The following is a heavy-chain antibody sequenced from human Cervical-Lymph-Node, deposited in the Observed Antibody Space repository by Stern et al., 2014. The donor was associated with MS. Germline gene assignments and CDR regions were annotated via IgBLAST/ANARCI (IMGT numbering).Heavy chain of an antibody. CDR1: GFTFSDYY. J-gene: IGHJ5*01. V-gene: IGHV3-11*01. Sequence: VQLVQSGGGSVKPGGSLRLSCTTSGFTFSDYYMTWIRQTPGKGLECISYISSTSRTTYYADSVKDRFTISRDSANNSLYLQMNSLRVDDTAVYYCARVLPRSPTSHNWLDSWGQGTLVTVSS. CDR3: ARVLPRSPTSHNWLDS. CDR2: ISSTSRTT.